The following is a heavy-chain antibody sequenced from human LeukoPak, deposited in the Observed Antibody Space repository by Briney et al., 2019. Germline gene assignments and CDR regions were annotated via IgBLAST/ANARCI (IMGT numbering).Heavy chain of an antibody. CDR2: IDPSDSYT. J-gene: IGHJ6*02. Sequence: PGESLRISCKGSGYSFTSYWISWVRQMPGKGLEWMGRIDPSDSYTNYSPSFQGHVTISADKSISTAYLQWSSLQASDTAMYYCAKSLDYYYGMDVWGQGTTVTVSS. CDR3: AKSLDYYYGMDV. V-gene: IGHV5-10-1*01. CDR1: GYSFTSYW.